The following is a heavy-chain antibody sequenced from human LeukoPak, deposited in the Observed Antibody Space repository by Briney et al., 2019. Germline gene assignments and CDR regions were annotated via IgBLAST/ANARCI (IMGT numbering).Heavy chain of an antibody. Sequence: GGSLRLSCAASGFTVSSNYMSWVRQAPGKGLEWVSVIYSGGSTYYADSVKGRFTISRDNSKNTLYLQMNSLRAEDTAVYYCARVYGDYENWFDPWGQGTLVTVSS. CDR1: GFTVSSNY. CDR2: IYSGGST. J-gene: IGHJ5*02. D-gene: IGHD4-17*01. V-gene: IGHV3-66*01. CDR3: ARVYGDYENWFDP.